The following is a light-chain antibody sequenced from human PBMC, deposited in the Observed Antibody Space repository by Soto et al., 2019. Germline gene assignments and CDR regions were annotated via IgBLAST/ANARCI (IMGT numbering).Light chain of an antibody. Sequence: EVVLTQSPGTLALSPGQRPSLSCRASQSVTTYLAWYQQKTGEAPRLLIYEASDRATGIPARFSGSGSGTDFTLNISSLEPQDFAVYYCQHRSNWPPGITFGQRTRLEI. CDR3: QHRSNWPPGIT. CDR2: EAS. CDR1: QSVTTY. J-gene: IGKJ5*01. V-gene: IGKV3-11*01.